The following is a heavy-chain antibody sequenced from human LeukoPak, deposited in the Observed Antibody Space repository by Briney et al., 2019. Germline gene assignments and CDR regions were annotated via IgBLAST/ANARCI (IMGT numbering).Heavy chain of an antibody. V-gene: IGHV1-69*06. Sequence: ASVKVSCKASGYTFSSYAISWVRQAPGQGLEWMGGIIPIFGTATYAQKFQGRVTITADKSTSTAYMELSSLRSEDTAVYYCARGGLLWTLSLWFDPWGQGTLVTVSS. CDR1: GYTFSSYA. CDR2: IIPIFGTA. J-gene: IGHJ5*02. CDR3: ARGGLLWTLSLWFDP. D-gene: IGHD3-10*01.